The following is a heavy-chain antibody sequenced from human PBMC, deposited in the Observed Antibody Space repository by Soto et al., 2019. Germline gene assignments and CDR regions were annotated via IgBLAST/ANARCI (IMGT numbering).Heavy chain of an antibody. J-gene: IGHJ3*02. D-gene: IGHD1-26*01. CDR1: GFTFSSYW. CDR2: INSDGSST. V-gene: IGHV3-74*01. CDR3: ARELPSALVGAKCDAFDI. Sequence: GGSLRLSCAASGFTFSSYWMHWVRQAPGKGLVWVSRINSDGSSTSYADSVKGRFTISRDNAKNTLYLQMNSLRAEDTAVYYCARELPSALVGAKCDAFDIWGQGTMVTVSS.